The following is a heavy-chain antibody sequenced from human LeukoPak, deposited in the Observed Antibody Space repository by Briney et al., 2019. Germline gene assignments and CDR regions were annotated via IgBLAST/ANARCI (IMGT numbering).Heavy chain of an antibody. CDR2: INSSSSYI. D-gene: IGHD3-3*01. CDR1: GFTFSSYS. Sequence: GGSLRVSCAASGFTFSSYSMYGVRPARGRGLEGVSAINSSSSYIYYADSVKVRFTISRDNAKNSLYLQMISLRAEDTAVYYCARAADPYYDFWSGYPEDYWGQGTLVTVSS. J-gene: IGHJ4*02. V-gene: IGHV3-21*01. CDR3: ARAADPYYDFWSGYPEDY.